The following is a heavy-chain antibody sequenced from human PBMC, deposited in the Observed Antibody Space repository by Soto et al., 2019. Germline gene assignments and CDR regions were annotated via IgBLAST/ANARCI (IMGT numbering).Heavy chain of an antibody. J-gene: IGHJ6*02. D-gene: IGHD6-13*01. CDR2: IYHSGST. V-gene: IGHV4-30-2*01. Sequence: QLQLQESGSGLVKPSQTLSLTCGVSGGSINSGDYAWSWIRQPPGKGLEWMGYIYHSGSTYYNPSLKSRVTILIDRAKDPFSPKLSSVTAADTAVYFCARIPIAATGGGFEVWGQGTTVTVSS. CDR3: ARIPIAATGGGFEV. CDR1: GGSINSGDYA.